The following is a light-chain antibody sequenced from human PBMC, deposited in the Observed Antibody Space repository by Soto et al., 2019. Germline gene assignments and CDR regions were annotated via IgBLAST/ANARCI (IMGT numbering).Light chain of an antibody. CDR2: GAS. J-gene: IGKJ1*01. CDR1: QSVYSDY. V-gene: IGKV3-20*01. Sequence: EIVLTQSPGTLSLSPGERATLSCRVSQSVYSDYLAWYQHKPGQTPRLLFYGASIRATGISDRFSGSGSGTDFTLSISRLEAEDFAVYYCQQYGISPGTFGQGTKVDI. CDR3: QQYGISPGT.